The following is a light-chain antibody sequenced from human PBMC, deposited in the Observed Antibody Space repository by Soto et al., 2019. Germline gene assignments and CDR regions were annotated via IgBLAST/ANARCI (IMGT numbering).Light chain of an antibody. V-gene: IGKV3-20*01. CDR3: QQYGSSPS. CDR1: QRVTSTY. J-gene: IGKJ4*01. Sequence: EIVLTQSPGTLSLSPGEGATLSCRASQRVTSTYLAWYQQKFGQAPRLLIYGASSRATGIPARFSGSGSGTDFTLTISRLEPEDFALYYCQQYGSSPSFGGGTKVEIK. CDR2: GAS.